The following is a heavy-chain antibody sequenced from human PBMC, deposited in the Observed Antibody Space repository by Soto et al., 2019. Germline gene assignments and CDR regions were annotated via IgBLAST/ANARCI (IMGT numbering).Heavy chain of an antibody. D-gene: IGHD6-6*01. CDR3: ARAAGVAARNYYYYYYMDV. CDR1: GGSISSYY. J-gene: IGHJ6*03. CDR2: IYYSGST. V-gene: IGHV4-59*01. Sequence: SETLSLTCTVSGGSISSYYWSWIRQPPGKGLEWIGYIYYSGSTNYNPSLKSRVTISVDTSKNQFSLKLSSVTAADTAVYYCARAAGVAARNYYYYYYMDVWGKGTTVTVSS.